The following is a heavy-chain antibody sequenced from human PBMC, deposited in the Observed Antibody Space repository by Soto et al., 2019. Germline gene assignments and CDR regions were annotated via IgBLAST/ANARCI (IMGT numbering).Heavy chain of an antibody. CDR3: GKGRSYHYYYGVDV. V-gene: IGHV3-23*01. D-gene: IGHD1-26*01. CDR1: GFTFSICA. CDR2: ITDSGGNT. J-gene: IGHJ6*02. Sequence: EVHLLESGGALVQPGGSLRLSCAASGFTFSICAMGWVRQAPGKGLEWVSDITDSGGNTYYADSVNGRFTISRDNSKSTLYLQMNSLRAEDTAVYYWGKGRSYHYYYGVDVWGQGTTVTVSS.